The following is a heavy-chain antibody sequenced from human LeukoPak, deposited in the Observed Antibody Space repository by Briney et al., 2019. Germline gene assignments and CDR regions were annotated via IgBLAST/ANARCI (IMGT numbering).Heavy chain of an antibody. V-gene: IGHV3-20*04. Sequence: GSLRLSCAASGFTFDDYGMSWVRQAPGKGLEWVSGIDWNGGNTGYADSVKGRFTISRDNAKNSLYLQMNSLRAEDTALYYCARDLIAATGGLQFDYWGQGTLVTVSS. J-gene: IGHJ4*02. D-gene: IGHD6-13*01. CDR3: ARDLIAATGGLQFDY. CDR2: IDWNGGNT. CDR1: GFTFDDYG.